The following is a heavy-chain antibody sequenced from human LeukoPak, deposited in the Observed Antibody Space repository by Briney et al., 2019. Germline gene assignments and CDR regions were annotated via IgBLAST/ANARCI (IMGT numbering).Heavy chain of an antibody. CDR3: AKGRPHYYDSSGYYYFDY. V-gene: IGHV3-23*01. CDR2: ISGSGGST. CDR1: GFTFSSYA. Sequence: GGSLRLSCAASGFTFSSYAVSWVRQAPGKGLEWVSAISGSGGSTYYADYVKGRFTISRDNSKNTLYLQMNSLRAEDTAVYYCAKGRPHYYDSSGYYYFDYWGQGTLVTVSS. J-gene: IGHJ4*02. D-gene: IGHD3-22*01.